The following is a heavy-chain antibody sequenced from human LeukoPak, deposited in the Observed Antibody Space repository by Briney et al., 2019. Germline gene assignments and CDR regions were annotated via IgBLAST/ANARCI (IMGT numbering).Heavy chain of an antibody. V-gene: IGHV3-64*01. J-gene: IGHJ4*02. CDR1: GFTFSSYA. D-gene: IGHD3-9*01. Sequence: GGSLRLSCAASGFTFSSYAMHWVRQAPGKGLEYVSAISSNGGSTYYANSVKGRFTISRDNSKNTLYLQMNSLRAEDTAVYYCAREARYDILTGPTRGVDYWGQGTLVTVSS. CDR2: ISSNGGST. CDR3: AREARYDILTGPTRGVDY.